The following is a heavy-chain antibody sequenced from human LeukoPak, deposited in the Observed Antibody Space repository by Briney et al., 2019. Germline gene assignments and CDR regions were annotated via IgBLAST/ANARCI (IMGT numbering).Heavy chain of an antibody. D-gene: IGHD6-13*01. CDR3: ARRIAASGALYFDY. Sequence: SETLSLTCTVSGGSISSYYWSWIRQPPGKGLEWIGEINHSGSTNYNPSLKSRVTISVDTSKNQFSLKLSSVTAADTAVYYCARRIAASGALYFDYWGQGTLVTVSS. CDR2: INHSGST. J-gene: IGHJ4*02. V-gene: IGHV4-34*01. CDR1: GGSISSYY.